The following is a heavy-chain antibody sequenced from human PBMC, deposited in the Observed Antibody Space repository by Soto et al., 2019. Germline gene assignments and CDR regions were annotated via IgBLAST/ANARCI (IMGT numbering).Heavy chain of an antibody. J-gene: IGHJ4*02. V-gene: IGHV3-15*07. CDR3: SHGYYQYFES. D-gene: IGHD5-18*01. Sequence: GASLRLSCAVSGVTLTNFWMNCARQAPGKGPEWVGRIKSKTDGGTADYAAPVKGRFTISRDDSENTPYLQMNSLKTEDTAVYYCSHGYYQYFESWGQGTLVTVSS. CDR1: GVTLTNFW. CDR2: IKSKTDGGTA.